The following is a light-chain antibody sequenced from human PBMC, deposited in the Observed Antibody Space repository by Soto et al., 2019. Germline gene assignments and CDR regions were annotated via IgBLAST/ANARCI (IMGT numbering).Light chain of an antibody. J-gene: IGLJ3*02. CDR3: CSYAGSYTTWV. CDR1: NSDVGGYNF. Sequence: QSALTQPRSVSGSPGQSVTISCTGTNSDVGGYNFVSWYQQHPGKAPKFVIYDVNKRPSGVPDRFSGSKSGNTASLTISGLQAEDEADYYCCSYAGSYTTWVFGGGTKLTVL. CDR2: DVN. V-gene: IGLV2-11*01.